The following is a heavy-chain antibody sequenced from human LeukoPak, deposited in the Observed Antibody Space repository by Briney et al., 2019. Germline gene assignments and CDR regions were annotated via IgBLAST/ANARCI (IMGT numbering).Heavy chain of an antibody. CDR2: ISDSGGTT. J-gene: IGHJ3*01. V-gene: IGHV3-23*01. CDR1: GFTFSNYA. CDR3: ARDWPGSYA. D-gene: IGHD1-26*01. Sequence: GGSLRLSCAASGFTFSNYAMSWVRQAPGKGLQWVSTISDSGGTTYYADSVKGRFTISRDNSKNMLYLQMNSLRAEDTAVYFCARDWPGSYAWGQGTMVTVSS.